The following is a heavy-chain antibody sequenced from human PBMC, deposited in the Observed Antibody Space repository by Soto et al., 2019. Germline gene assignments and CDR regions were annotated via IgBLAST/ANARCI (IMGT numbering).Heavy chain of an antibody. CDR2: ISAYNGNT. D-gene: IGHD1-26*01. Sequence: GASVKVSCKASGYTFTSYGISWVRQAPGQGLEWMGWISAYNGNTNYAQKLQGRVTMTTDTSTSTAYMELRSLRSDDTAVYYCARDDAYSGTDSGSHYSYYYGMDVWGQGTTVTVSS. J-gene: IGHJ6*02. CDR3: ARDDAYSGTDSGSHYSYYYGMDV. V-gene: IGHV1-18*01. CDR1: GYTFTSYG.